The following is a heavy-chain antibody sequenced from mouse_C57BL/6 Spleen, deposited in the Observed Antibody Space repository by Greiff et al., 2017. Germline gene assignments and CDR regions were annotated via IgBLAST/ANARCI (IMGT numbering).Heavy chain of an antibody. Sequence: EVKLVESGPVLVKPGASVKMSCKASGYTFTDYYMNWVKQSHGKSLEWIGVINPYNGGTSYNQKFKGKATLTVDKSSSTAYMELNSLTSEDSAVYYCARDDYAYFDYWGQGTTLTVSS. V-gene: IGHV1-19*01. D-gene: IGHD2-4*01. CDR2: INPYNGGT. CDR1: GYTFTDYY. J-gene: IGHJ2*01. CDR3: ARDDYAYFDY.